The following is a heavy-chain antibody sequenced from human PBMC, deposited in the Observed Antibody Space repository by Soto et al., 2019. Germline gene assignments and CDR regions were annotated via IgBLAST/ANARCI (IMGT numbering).Heavy chain of an antibody. CDR2: IYYSGST. CDR3: ARYGSGSFGY. D-gene: IGHD3-10*01. CDR1: GGSISSGGYY. J-gene: IGHJ4*02. V-gene: IGHV4-31*03. Sequence: QVQLQESGPGLVKPSQTLSLTCTVSGGSISSGGYYWTWIRQHPGKGLEWIGYIYYSGSTYYNPSLQSRVTISVDTSKNQFSLKLNSVTATDTAVYYCARYGSGSFGYWGQGTLVTVSS.